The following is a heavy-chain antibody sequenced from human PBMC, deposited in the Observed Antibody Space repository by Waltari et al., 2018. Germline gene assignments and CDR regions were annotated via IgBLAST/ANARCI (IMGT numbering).Heavy chain of an antibody. CDR1: GFTFSRFW. J-gene: IGHJ4*02. CDR3: ARDSSHLPAAFDN. D-gene: IGHD2-2*01. V-gene: IGHV3-74*01. Sequence: EVALVQSGGGLVQSGGSLRRSCGASGFTFSRFWMQWVRQVPGKGLVWVSRISNDGRTTDYTDAVKGRFTISRDNAKDTLYLQMNSLRAEDTAVYYCARDSSHLPAAFDNWGQGTLVTVSS. CDR2: ISNDGRTT.